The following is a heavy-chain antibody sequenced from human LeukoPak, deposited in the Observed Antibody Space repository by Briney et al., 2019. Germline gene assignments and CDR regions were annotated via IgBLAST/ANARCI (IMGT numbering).Heavy chain of an antibody. CDR1: GGSISSYY. CDR2: IYYSGST. Sequence: SETLSLTCTVSGGSISSYYWSWIRQPPGKGLEWIGYIYYSGSTYYNPSLKSRVTISVDTSKNQFSLKLSSVTAADTAVYYCARGYDSSGYYYSPDAFDIWGQGTMVTVSS. D-gene: IGHD3-22*01. J-gene: IGHJ3*02. CDR3: ARGYDSSGYYYSPDAFDI. V-gene: IGHV4-59*12.